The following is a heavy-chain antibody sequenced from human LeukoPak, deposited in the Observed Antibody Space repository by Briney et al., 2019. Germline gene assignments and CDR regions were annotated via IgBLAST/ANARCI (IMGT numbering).Heavy chain of an antibody. CDR3: VKGNSGYVRRYFDY. V-gene: IGHV3-64D*06. Sequence: PGGSLRLSCSASGFTFSSYDMHWVRQAPGKGLEYVTAISSNGGSTYYADSVKGRFTISRDNSKNTLYLQMSSLRAEDTAVYYCVKGNSGYVRRYFDYWGRGTLVTVSS. J-gene: IGHJ4*01. CDR2: ISSNGGST. CDR1: GFTFSSYD. D-gene: IGHD5-12*01.